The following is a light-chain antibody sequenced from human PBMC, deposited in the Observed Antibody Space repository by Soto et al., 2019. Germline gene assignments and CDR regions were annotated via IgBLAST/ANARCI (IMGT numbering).Light chain of an antibody. CDR3: QQYNTWPHLT. Sequence: EIVMTQSPATLSVSPGERVTLSCRASQSIKSNLAWYQQKPGQAPRLIIYGASTRATGNPARFSGSGSGTEFTLTITSLQSEDFAVYSCQQYNTWPHLTFGGGIKVEIK. CDR1: QSIKSN. CDR2: GAS. J-gene: IGKJ4*01. V-gene: IGKV3-15*01.